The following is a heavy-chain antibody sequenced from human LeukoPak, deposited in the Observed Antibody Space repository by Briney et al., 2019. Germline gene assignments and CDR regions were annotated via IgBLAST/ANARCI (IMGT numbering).Heavy chain of an antibody. J-gene: IGHJ4*02. D-gene: IGHD6-19*01. CDR2: INPSGGST. CDR1: GYTFTSSY. CDR3: AREGGTISVAGTLYDY. Sequence: ASVTVSCKASGYTFTSSYMHWVRHAPGQGLEWRGIINPSGGSTSYAQKFQGRVTMATDTSTSTAYMELRSLRSDDTAVYYCAREGGTISVAGTLYDYWGQGTLVTVSS. V-gene: IGHV1-46*01.